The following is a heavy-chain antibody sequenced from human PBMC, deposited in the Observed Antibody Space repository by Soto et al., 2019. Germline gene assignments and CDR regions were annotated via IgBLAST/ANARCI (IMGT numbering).Heavy chain of an antibody. D-gene: IGHD5-12*01. CDR2: IFHTGRT. J-gene: IGHJ4*02. CDR3: ATNPTIRFSGYNVDH. CDR1: GGSISSNNW. Sequence: QVQLQQSGPGLVEPSGTLSLTCGVSGGSISSNNWWNWVRQPPGKGLEWIGEIFHTGRTNYNPSLRSRVTILLDESKNQFSLRLSSVTAADTATYYCATNPTIRFSGYNVDHWGQGALVTVSS. V-gene: IGHV4-4*02.